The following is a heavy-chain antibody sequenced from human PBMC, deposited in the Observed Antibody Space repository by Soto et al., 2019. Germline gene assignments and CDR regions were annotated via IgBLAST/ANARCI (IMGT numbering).Heavy chain of an antibody. V-gene: IGHV1-69*13. Sequence: GGPVKVSCKASGGTFSSYAISWVRQAPGQGLEWMGGIIPIFGTANYAQKFQGRVTITADESTSTAYMELSSLRSEDTAVYYCARDPLSSRYLGVDWLDPWGQGTLVTVSS. J-gene: IGHJ5*02. D-gene: IGHD6-13*01. CDR3: ARDPLSSRYLGVDWLDP. CDR2: IIPIFGTA. CDR1: GGTFSSYA.